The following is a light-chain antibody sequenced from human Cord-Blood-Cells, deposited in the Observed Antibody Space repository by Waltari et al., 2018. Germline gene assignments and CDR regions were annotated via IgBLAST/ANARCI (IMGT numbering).Light chain of an antibody. J-gene: IGLJ3*02. CDR1: SIDVGGYNY. Sequence: QSALTQPASVSGSPGQSITISCTGTSIDVGGYNYVSWYQQHPGKAPKIMIYDVSNRPSGFSNRFSGSKSGNTASLTISSLQAEDEADYYCSSYTSSSTRVFGGWTKLTVL. CDR3: SSYTSSSTRV. CDR2: DVS. V-gene: IGLV2-14*03.